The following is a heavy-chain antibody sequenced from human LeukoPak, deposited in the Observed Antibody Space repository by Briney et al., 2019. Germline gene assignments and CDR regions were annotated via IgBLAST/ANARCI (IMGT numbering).Heavy chain of an antibody. CDR3: ARCTGYSSGWGFDY. CDR2: IYHSGST. Sequence: SETLSLTCAVSGSSISSNNWWSWVRPPPGKGLEWIGEIYHSGSTNYNPSLKSRVTMSVDTSKNQFSLKLSSVTAADTAVYYCARCTGYSSGWGFDYWGQGTLVTVSS. J-gene: IGHJ4*02. V-gene: IGHV4-4*02. CDR1: GSSISSNNW. D-gene: IGHD6-19*01.